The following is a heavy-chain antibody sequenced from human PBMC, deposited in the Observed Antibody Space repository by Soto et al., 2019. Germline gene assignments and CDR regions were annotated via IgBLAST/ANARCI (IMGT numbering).Heavy chain of an antibody. V-gene: IGHV4-4*02. CDR1: GCSISRRNW. CDR2: TYHRRTP. CDR3: GRSNVPGATKPYYFGMYV. Sequence: GNPAISSAFSGCSISRRNWWSWVRQPRGKGTESIATTYHRRTPNYNPTLKSRVTISVDNSKHQSSLKPSSATAADTAVYYCGRSNVPGATKPYYFGMYVWVTVFTVT. D-gene: IGHD1-26*01. J-gene: IGHJ6*04.